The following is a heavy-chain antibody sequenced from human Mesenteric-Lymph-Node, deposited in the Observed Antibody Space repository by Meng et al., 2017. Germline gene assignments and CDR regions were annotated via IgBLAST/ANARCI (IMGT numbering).Heavy chain of an antibody. CDR2: IYYSGST. CDR1: SFNRYD. V-gene: IGHV4-39*07. J-gene: IGHJ2*01. CDR3: ARGPAVAAIYWYFDL. Sequence: SFNRYDMTWVRQAPGKGLEWIGSIYYSGSTYYNPSLKSRVTISVDTSKNQFSLKLSSVTAADTAVYYCARGPAVAAIYWYFDLWGRGTLVTVSS. D-gene: IGHD6-19*01.